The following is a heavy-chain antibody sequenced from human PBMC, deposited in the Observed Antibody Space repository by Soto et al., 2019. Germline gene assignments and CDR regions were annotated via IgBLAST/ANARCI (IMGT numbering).Heavy chain of an antibody. V-gene: IGHV5-10-1*01. Sequence: GESLKISCQGSGYDFTTYWVTWVRQMPGKGLEWLGRIDPTDSYTDYSPSFRGHVTMSVDKSVRTAYLQWSGLKASDSATYFCATQKPRPSPIKRGGFGPWGQGTLVTVSS. J-gene: IGHJ5*02. CDR3: ATQKPRPSPIKRGGFGP. CDR2: IDPTDSYT. D-gene: IGHD6-25*01. CDR1: GYDFTTYW.